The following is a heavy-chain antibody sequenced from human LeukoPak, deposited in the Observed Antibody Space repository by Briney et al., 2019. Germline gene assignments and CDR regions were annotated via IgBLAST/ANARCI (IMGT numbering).Heavy chain of an antibody. CDR1: GSTFSSYS. CDR2: ISSSSSYI. J-gene: IGHJ3*02. CDR3: ARGGANYAGDDALDI. D-gene: IGHD1-7*01. Sequence: PGGSLRLSCAASGSTFSSYSMNWVRQAPGKGLEWVSSISSSSSYIYYADSVKGRFTISRDNAKNSLYLQMNSLRAEDTAVYYCARGGANYAGDDALDIWGQGTMVTVSS. V-gene: IGHV3-21*01.